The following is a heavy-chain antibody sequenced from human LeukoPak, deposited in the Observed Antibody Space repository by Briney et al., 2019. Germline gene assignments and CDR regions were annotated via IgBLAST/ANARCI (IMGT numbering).Heavy chain of an antibody. CDR2: IKTDGSDK. V-gene: IGHV3-7*03. D-gene: IGHD3-10*01. CDR1: GFIFSNYW. CDR3: ARDSLIQYGSGSYWGFDY. J-gene: IGHJ4*02. Sequence: YPGGCLRLSCAASGFIFSNYWMSWVRQAPGKGPEWVGDIKTDGSDKYYVGSVKGRFTISRDNAKNSLYLQMNSLRAEDTAVYYCARDSLIQYGSGSYWGFDYWGQGILVTVSS.